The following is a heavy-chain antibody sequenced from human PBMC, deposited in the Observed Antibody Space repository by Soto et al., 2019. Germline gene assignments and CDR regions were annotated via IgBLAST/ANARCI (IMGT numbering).Heavy chain of an antibody. J-gene: IGHJ5*01. CDR1: GGIFSDFA. D-gene: IGHD2-21*01. V-gene: IGHV1-69*12. CDR2: IIPKFGTA. Sequence: QVQLVQSGGEVKKPGSSVKVSCRASGGIFSDFALSWVRQAPGQGLEWVGGIIPKFGTAKYARKFEDRVILXAXXLTSTVYMEMNSLRSEDTALYFCARDKMSSLVVETPHLFESWGQGTLLTVSS. CDR3: ARDKMSSLVVETPHLFES.